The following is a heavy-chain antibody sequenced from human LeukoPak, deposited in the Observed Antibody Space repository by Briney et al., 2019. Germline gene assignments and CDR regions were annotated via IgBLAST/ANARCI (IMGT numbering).Heavy chain of an antibody. CDR3: ARERDDTVTTIDY. D-gene: IGHD4-17*01. V-gene: IGHV4-34*01. CDR2: INHSGST. CDR1: GGSFSGYY. Sequence: SETLSLTCAVYGGSFSGYYWSWIRQPPGKGLEWIGEINHSGSTNYNPSLKSRVTISVDKSKNQFSLKLSSVTAADTAVYYCARERDDTVTTIDYWGQGTLVTVSS. J-gene: IGHJ4*02.